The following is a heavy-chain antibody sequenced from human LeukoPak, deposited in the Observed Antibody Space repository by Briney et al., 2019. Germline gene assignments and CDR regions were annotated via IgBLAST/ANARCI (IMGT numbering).Heavy chain of an antibody. CDR2: IIPIFGTA. D-gene: IGHD2-2*02. J-gene: IGHJ6*02. CDR1: GYTFTSYA. V-gene: IGHV1-69*13. Sequence: ASVKVSCKASGYTFTSYAMNWVRQAPGQGLEWMGGIIPIFGTANYAQKFQGRVTITADESTSTAYMELSSLRSEDTAVYYCARVGVVVVPAAIRGPKDYYYGMDVWGQGTTVTVSS. CDR3: ARVGVVVVPAAIRGPKDYYYGMDV.